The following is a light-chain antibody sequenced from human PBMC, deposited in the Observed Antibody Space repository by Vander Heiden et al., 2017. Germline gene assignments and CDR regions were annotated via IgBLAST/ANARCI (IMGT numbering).Light chain of an antibody. Sequence: QSVLNQPPSASGTPGLRVTISCSGGSSNTGSNTVSWYQHLPGMAPNLFSYTNDQRPSGVPDRFSGSKSGTSASLAISGLQSEDEAVYYCAAWDDSLNVGLSGGGTKLPS. CDR2: TND. CDR3: AAWDDSLNVGL. V-gene: IGLV1-44*01. J-gene: IGLJ3*02. CDR1: SSNTGSNT.